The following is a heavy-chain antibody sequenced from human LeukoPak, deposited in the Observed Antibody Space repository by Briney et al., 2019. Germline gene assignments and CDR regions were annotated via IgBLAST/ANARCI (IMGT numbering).Heavy chain of an antibody. D-gene: IGHD2-2*01. J-gene: IGHJ4*02. CDR2: IKSKTDGGTT. Sequence: GGSLRLSCAASGFTFSNAWMSWVRQAPGKGLEWVGRIKSKTDGGTTDYAAPVKGRFTISRDDSKNTLYLQMSSLKTEDTAVYYCTTDVRYCSSTSCHRFDYWGQGTLVTVSS. CDR3: TTDVRYCSSTSCHRFDY. V-gene: IGHV3-15*01. CDR1: GFTFSNAW.